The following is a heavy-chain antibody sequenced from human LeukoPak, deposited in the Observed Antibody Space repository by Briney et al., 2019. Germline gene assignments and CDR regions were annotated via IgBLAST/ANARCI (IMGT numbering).Heavy chain of an antibody. CDR2: IKQDGSEK. CDR1: GFTFSSYW. CDR3: ARGSVSDP. Sequence: GGSLRLSCAAPGFTFSSYWMSWVRQAPGKGLEWVANIKQDGSEKYYVDSVKGRFTISRDNAKNSLYLQMNSLRAEDTAVYYCARGSVSDPWGQGTLVTVSS. J-gene: IGHJ5*02. V-gene: IGHV3-7*05.